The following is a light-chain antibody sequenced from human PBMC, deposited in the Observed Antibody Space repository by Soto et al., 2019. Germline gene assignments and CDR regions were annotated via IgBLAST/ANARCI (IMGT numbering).Light chain of an antibody. J-gene: IGKJ1*01. CDR3: QQYSIWRT. CDR2: SAS. Sequence: EIVMTQSPVTLSVSPGERVTLSCRASQSVGTTVAWYQQKSGRAPRLLIYSASTRATGVPARFSGSASGTDFTLSITSLQSEDFGVYYCQQYSIWRTFGQGTKVEIK. V-gene: IGKV3-15*01. CDR1: QSVGTT.